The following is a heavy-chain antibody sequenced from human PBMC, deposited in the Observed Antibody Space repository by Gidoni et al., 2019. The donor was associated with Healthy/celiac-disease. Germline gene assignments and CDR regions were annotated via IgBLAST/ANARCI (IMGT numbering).Heavy chain of an antibody. V-gene: IGHV5-51*01. D-gene: IGHD5-18*01. J-gene: IGHJ6*02. Sequence: EVQLVQSGAEVQKHGESLTISCKGYAYSFTSSGIGRVRQMRGKGLEWMGIIYTGDSDTRFSPSFQDQVTISADQSNSTAYLQWSSLKSADAAMYYCARRGWLQSYYGMDVWGQGTTVTVSS. CDR3: ARRGWLQSYYGMDV. CDR1: AYSFTSSG. CDR2: IYTGDSDT.